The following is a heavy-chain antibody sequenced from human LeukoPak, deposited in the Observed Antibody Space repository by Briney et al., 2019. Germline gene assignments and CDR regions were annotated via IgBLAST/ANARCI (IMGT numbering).Heavy chain of an antibody. CDR1: GGSISSYY. J-gene: IGHJ4*02. V-gene: IGHV4-59*01. Sequence: SETLSLTCTVSGGSISSYYWSWIRQPPGKGLEWIGYIYYSGSTNYNPSLKSRVTISVDTSKNQFSLKLSSVTAADTAVYYCARDLGPYYYGSGSYFDCWGQGTLVTVSS. D-gene: IGHD3-10*01. CDR2: IYYSGST. CDR3: ARDLGPYYYGSGSYFDC.